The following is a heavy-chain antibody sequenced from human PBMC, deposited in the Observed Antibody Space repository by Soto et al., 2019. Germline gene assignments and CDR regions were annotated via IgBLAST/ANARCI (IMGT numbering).Heavy chain of an antibody. CDR2: ISYDGNNK. Sequence: QVQLVESGGGVVQPGRSLRLSCAASGFTFSSYGMHWVRQAPGKGLEWVAVISYDGNNKYYADSVKGRFTISRDNSKNTLYLQMNSLRAEDTAVYYCAKDLTYYYDSSGDAFDIWGQGTMVTVSS. V-gene: IGHV3-30*18. D-gene: IGHD3-22*01. J-gene: IGHJ3*02. CDR1: GFTFSSYG. CDR3: AKDLTYYYDSSGDAFDI.